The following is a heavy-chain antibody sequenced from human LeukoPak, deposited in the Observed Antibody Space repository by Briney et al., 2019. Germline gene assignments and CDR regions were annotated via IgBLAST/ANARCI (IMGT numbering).Heavy chain of an antibody. V-gene: IGHV1-69*04. D-gene: IGHD3-22*01. J-gene: IGHJ4*02. Sequence: ASVTVSCKASGGTFSSYAINWVRQAPGQGREWMGRIIPILDTPNYAQKFQGRVTITADKSTSTAYMELSSLRSEDTAVYYCARDLTSYYYDNNGAFDFWGQGTLVTVSS. CDR3: ARDLTSYYYDNNGAFDF. CDR2: IIPILDTP. CDR1: GGTFSSYA.